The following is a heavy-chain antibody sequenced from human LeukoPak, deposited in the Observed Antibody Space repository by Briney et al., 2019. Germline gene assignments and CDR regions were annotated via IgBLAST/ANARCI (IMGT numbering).Heavy chain of an antibody. CDR2: ISKSGTYI. CDR3: AREVVIVVEPAANTIDY. CDR1: GFTFRDCT. V-gene: IGHV3-21*01. J-gene: IGHJ4*02. Sequence: PGGSLRLSCAASGFTFRDCTMNWVRQAPGKGLEWVSAISKSGTYIKYADSVKGRFTVSRDNAKNSLFLQMNSLRVEDTAVYYCAREVVIVVEPAANTIDYWGQGTRVTVSS. D-gene: IGHD2-2*01.